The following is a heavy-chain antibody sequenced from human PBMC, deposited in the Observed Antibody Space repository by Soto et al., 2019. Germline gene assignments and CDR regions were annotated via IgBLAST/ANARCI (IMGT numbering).Heavy chain of an antibody. D-gene: IGHD6-19*01. Sequence: GGSLRLSCAASGFTFSSYWMSWVRQAPGKGLEWVANIKQDGSEKYYVDSEKGRFTISRDNAKNSLYLQMNSLRAEDTAVYYCARLGSGWYTPLGYWGQGTLVTVSS. CDR3: ARLGSGWYTPLGY. J-gene: IGHJ4*02. CDR1: GFTFSSYW. CDR2: IKQDGSEK. V-gene: IGHV3-7*01.